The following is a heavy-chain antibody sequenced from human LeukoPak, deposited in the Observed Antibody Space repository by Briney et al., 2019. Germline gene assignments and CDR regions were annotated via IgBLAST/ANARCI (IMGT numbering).Heavy chain of an antibody. Sequence: GGSLRLSCAASGFTCSDYHMSWIRQAPGKGLEWISYIRSSGSDTNYADSVRGRFTISRDNAKNSLYLQMNSLRAEDTAVYYCARGDNSAFDIWGQGTMVTVSS. D-gene: IGHD3-22*01. CDR1: GFTCSDYH. J-gene: IGHJ3*02. CDR2: IRSSGSDT. V-gene: IGHV3-11*06. CDR3: ARGDNSAFDI.